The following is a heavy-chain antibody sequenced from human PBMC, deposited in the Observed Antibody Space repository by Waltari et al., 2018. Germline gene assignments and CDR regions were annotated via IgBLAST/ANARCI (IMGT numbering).Heavy chain of an antibody. Sequence: EGQLVESGGGLVQPGGSVTLSCAASGFAFSDAWMSWVRQVPGKGLEWGGRIKDKSDGGTTDYATPVKGRFTISRDDSKNLLSLEMNSLKTDDTGVYYCVAPWTIWGQGTLVTVSS. CDR3: VAPWTI. D-gene: IGHD3-3*01. CDR2: IKDKSDGGTT. J-gene: IGHJ4*02. V-gene: IGHV3-15*01. CDR1: GFAFSDAW.